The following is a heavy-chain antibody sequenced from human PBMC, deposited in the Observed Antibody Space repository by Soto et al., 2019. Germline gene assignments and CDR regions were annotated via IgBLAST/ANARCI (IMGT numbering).Heavy chain of an antibody. CDR2: ISGSGGST. D-gene: IGHD2-2*01. V-gene: IGHV3-23*01. CDR3: AKARYCSSTSCYPHTYYYYGMDV. Sequence: GGSARISCAASGFIFSRYAMSWVRQAPGKGLEWVSAISGSGGSTYYADSVKGRFTISRDNSKNTLYLQMNSLRAEDTAVYYCAKARYCSSTSCYPHTYYYYGMDVWGQGTTATVSS. J-gene: IGHJ6*02. CDR1: GFIFSRYA.